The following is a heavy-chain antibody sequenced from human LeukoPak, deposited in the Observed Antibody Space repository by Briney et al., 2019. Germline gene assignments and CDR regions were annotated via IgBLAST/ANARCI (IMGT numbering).Heavy chain of an antibody. J-gene: IGHJ5*02. D-gene: IGHD3-10*01. CDR2: MNPNSGNT. V-gene: IGHV1-8*03. CDR1: GYTFTSYD. Sequence: ASVKVSCKASGYTFTSYDINWVRQATGQGLEWMGWMNPNSGNTGYAQKFQGRVTITRNTSIGTAYMELSSLRSEDTAVYYCARGGRGRNWFDPWGQGTLVTVSS. CDR3: ARGGRGRNWFDP.